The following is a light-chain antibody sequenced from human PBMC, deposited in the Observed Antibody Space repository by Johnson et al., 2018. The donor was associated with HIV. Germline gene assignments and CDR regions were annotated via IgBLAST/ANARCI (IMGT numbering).Light chain of an antibody. V-gene: IGLV1-51*02. CDR1: TSNIGNNY. J-gene: IGLJ1*01. Sequence: QSVLTQPPSVSAASGQKVTISCSGSTSNIGNNYVSWYQQLPGTAPKLLIYKNNERPSGIPDRFSGSKSGTSATLGITGLQTGDEADYSCETWDPSLSAGGVFGTGTKVTVL. CDR2: KNN. CDR3: ETWDPSLSAGGV.